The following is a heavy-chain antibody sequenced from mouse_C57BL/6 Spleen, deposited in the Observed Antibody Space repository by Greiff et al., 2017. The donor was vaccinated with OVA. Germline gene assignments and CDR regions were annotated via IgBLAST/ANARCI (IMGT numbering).Heavy chain of an antibody. Sequence: EVQLQQSGPELVKPGASVKISCKASGYTFTDYYMNWVKQSHGKSLEWIGDINPNNGGTSYNQKFKGKATLTVDKSSSTAYMELRSLTSEAAAVYCGGRYGSWYFDVWGKGTTVTVSS. CDR2: INPNNGGT. D-gene: IGHD2-2*01. J-gene: IGHJ1*03. CDR3: GRYGSWYFDV. V-gene: IGHV1-26*01. CDR1: GYTFTDYY.